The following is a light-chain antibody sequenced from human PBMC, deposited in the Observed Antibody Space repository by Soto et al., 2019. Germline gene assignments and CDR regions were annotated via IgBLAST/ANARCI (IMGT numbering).Light chain of an antibody. CDR1: SSDVGTYNH. V-gene: IGLV2-18*02. Sequence: QSVLTQPPSVSGSPGQSVTISCSGTSSDVGTYNHVSWYQQAPGTAPKVMIYEVSSRPSGVPDRFSGSKSGNTASLTISGLQPEDEADYYCYSFTTSNTYVFGTWTKLTVL. CDR2: EVS. CDR3: YSFTTSNTYV. J-gene: IGLJ1*01.